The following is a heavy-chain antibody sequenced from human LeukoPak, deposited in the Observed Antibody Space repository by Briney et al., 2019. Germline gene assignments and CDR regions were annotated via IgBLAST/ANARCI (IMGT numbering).Heavy chain of an antibody. J-gene: IGHJ4*02. Sequence: ASMKVSCKASGYTFNSYDITWVRQAPGQGLEWMGWMNPNSGNTGYAQKFQGRVTMTRNTSIRTAYIAPSSVRSEHTTVSYSARGPGGAPFFTDWGQGTLVTVSS. CDR1: GYTFNSYD. CDR3: ARGPGGAPFFTD. V-gene: IGHV1-8*01. D-gene: IGHD2-21*01. CDR2: MNPNSGNT.